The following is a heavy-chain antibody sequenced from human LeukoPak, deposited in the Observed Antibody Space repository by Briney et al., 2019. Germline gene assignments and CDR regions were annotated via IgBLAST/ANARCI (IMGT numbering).Heavy chain of an antibody. Sequence: PGGSLRLSCAASGFTFSSYEMNWVRQAPGKGLEWVSYISSSGSTIYYADSVKGRFTISRDNAKNSLYLQMNSLGAEDTAVYYCARLGYCSGGSCYNFDYWGQGTLVTVSS. D-gene: IGHD2-15*01. CDR3: ARLGYCSGGSCYNFDY. CDR2: ISSSGSTI. CDR1: GFTFSSYE. J-gene: IGHJ4*02. V-gene: IGHV3-48*03.